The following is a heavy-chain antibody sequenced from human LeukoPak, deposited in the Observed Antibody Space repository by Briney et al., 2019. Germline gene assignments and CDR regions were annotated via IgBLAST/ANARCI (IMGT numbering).Heavy chain of an antibody. CDR3: ARTLATYYYDSSGYYYV. CDR2: IYPGDSDT. CDR1: GYW. D-gene: IGHD3-22*01. Sequence: GESLKISCKGSGYWLGWVRQMPGKGLEWMGIIYPGDSDTRYSPSFQGQVTISADKSISTAYLQWSSLKASDTAMYYCARTLATYYYDSSGYYYVWGQGTLVTVSS. V-gene: IGHV5-51*01. J-gene: IGHJ4*02.